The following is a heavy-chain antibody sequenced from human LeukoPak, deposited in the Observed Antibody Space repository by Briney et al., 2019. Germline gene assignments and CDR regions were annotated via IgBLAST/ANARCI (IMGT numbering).Heavy chain of an antibody. J-gene: IGHJ5*02. V-gene: IGHV4-30-2*01. CDR1: GGSISSGGYS. CDR2: IYHSGST. Sequence: SQTLSLTCAVSGGSISSGGYSWSWIRQPPGKGLEWIGYIYHSGSTYYNPSLKSRVTISVDRSKNQFSLKLSSVTAADTAVYYCARGTKQPPHTWGQGTLVTVSS. D-gene: IGHD1-14*01. CDR3: ARGTKQPPHT.